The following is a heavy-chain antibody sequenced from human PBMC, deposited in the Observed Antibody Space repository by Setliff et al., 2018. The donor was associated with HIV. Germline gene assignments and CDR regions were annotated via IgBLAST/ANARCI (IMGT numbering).Heavy chain of an antibody. Sequence: KPSETLSLTCTVSGGSISSYYWSWIRQPPGKGLEWIGYIYTSGSTNYNPSLKSRVTISVDTSKNQFSLKLSSVTAADTAVYYCARDLPIYDTSGSLDYWGQGALVTVSS. J-gene: IGHJ4*02. D-gene: IGHD3-22*01. V-gene: IGHV4-4*08. CDR3: ARDLPIYDTSGSLDY. CDR1: GGSISSYY. CDR2: IYTSGST.